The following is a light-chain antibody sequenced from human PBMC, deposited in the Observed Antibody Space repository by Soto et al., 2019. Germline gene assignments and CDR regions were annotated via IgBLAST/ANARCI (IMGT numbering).Light chain of an antibody. V-gene: IGLV2-14*01. CDR1: SSDIGDYNY. Sequence: QSALTQPASVSGSPGQSITISCTGTSSDIGDYNYVSWYQQHPGKAPKLIIFEVGDRPSGVSNRFSGSKSDNTASLTISGLQIEDEADYYCSSYTLSNTLVFGTGTKLTVL. J-gene: IGLJ1*01. CDR3: SSYTLSNTLV. CDR2: EVG.